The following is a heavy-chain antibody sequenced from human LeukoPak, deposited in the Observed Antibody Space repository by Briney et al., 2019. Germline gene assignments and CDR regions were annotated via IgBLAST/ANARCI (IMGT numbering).Heavy chain of an antibody. V-gene: IGHV3-21*01. CDR1: GFTFGSYA. D-gene: IGHD3-22*01. CDR3: ARVILVADQYYFDY. J-gene: IGHJ4*02. Sequence: GGSLRLSCAASGFTFGSYAMSWVRQAPGKGLEWVSSISSSSSYIYYADSVKGRFTISRDNAKYSLYLQMNSLRAEDTAMYYCARVILVADQYYFDYWGQGTLVTVSS. CDR2: ISSSSSYI.